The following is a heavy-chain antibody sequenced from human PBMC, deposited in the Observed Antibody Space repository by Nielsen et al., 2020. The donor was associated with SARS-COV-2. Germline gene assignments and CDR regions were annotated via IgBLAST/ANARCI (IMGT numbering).Heavy chain of an antibody. D-gene: IGHD6-6*01. CDR2: IIPIFGTA. Sequence: SVKVSCKASGGTFSSYAISWVRRAPGQGLEWMGGIIPIFGTANYAQKFQGRVTITADESTSTAYMELSSLRSEDTAVYYCATVYSSSSYYYYYGMDVWGQGTTVTVSS. V-gene: IGHV1-69*13. CDR3: ATVYSSSSYYYYYGMDV. CDR1: GGTFSSYA. J-gene: IGHJ6*02.